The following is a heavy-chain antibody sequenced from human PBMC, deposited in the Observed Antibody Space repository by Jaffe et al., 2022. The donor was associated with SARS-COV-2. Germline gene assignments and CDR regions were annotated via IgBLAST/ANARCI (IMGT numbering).Heavy chain of an antibody. CDR1: GYSFTTHW. CDR3: ARHYSYALSDAFDI. Sequence: EVQLVQSGAEVKKPGESLKISCKGSGYSFTTHWIGWVRQMPGEGLEWMGIIYPGDSDTRYSPSFQGQVTISADKSISTAHLQWSSLKASDTAKYYCARHYSYALSDAFDIWGQGTMVTVSS. CDR2: IYPGDSDT. D-gene: IGHD5-18*01. J-gene: IGHJ3*02. V-gene: IGHV5-51*01.